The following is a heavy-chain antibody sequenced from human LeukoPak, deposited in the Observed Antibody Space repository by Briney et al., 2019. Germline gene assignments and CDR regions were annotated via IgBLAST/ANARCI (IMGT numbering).Heavy chain of an antibody. V-gene: IGHV3-7*01. CDR1: GFTFSSYW. CDR3: ARDLWDAFDI. J-gene: IGHJ3*02. Sequence: GGSLRLSCAAYGFTFSSYWMSWVGQAPGKWREWVANIKQDGSAKYYVDCVKGRFTISRDNATNSLYLQMNSLRAADTAVYECARDLWDAFDIWGQGAMVTVSS. CDR2: IKQDGSAK.